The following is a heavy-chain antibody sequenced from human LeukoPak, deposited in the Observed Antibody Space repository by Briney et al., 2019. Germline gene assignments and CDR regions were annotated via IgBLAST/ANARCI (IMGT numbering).Heavy chain of an antibody. V-gene: IGHV4-30-2*06. J-gene: IGHJ4*02. CDR2: IYHSGNT. CDR3: VRGIDYRGGYYFDF. CDR1: GDSISSDTYS. Sequence: SETLSLTCAVSGDSISSDTYSWSWIRQSPGKGLKWIGYIYHSGNTYYNPSLRSRVTISVDSSKNQFPLQVRSVTAADTAMYYCVRGIDYRGGYYFDFWGQGRLVTVSS. D-gene: IGHD4-11*01.